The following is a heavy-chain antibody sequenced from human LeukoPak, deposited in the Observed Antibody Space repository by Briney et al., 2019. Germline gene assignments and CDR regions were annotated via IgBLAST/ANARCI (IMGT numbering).Heavy chain of an antibody. CDR1: GFTFSSYW. CDR2: IKQDGSEK. Sequence: PGGSLRLSCVVSGFTFSSYWMSWVRQAPGKGLEWVANIKQDGSEKYYVDSVKGRFTMSRDNAKNSLYLQMSSLRAEDTAVYYCARVQWELRGVGSYFEYWGQGALVTVSS. D-gene: IGHD1-26*01. J-gene: IGHJ4*02. CDR3: ARVQWELRGVGSYFEY. V-gene: IGHV3-7*01.